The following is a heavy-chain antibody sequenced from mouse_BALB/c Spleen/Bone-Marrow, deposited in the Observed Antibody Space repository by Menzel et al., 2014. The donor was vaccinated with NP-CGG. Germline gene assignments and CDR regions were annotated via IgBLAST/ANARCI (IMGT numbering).Heavy chain of an antibody. D-gene: IGHD2-3*01. CDR1: GYTFTNFW. CDR2: IAPGTGTT. Sequence: DLVKPRASVKLSCKASGYTFTNFWINWIKQRPGQGLEWIGRIAPGTGTTYYNEMFKGKATLTVDTSSSTAYIQLSSLSSEDSAVYFCARYDYVTDYWGQGTSVTVSS. J-gene: IGHJ4*01. V-gene: IGHV1S41*01. CDR3: ARYDYVTDY.